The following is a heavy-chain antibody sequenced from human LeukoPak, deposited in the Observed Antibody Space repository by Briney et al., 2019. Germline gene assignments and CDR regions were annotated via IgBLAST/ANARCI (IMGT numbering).Heavy chain of an antibody. CDR2: ISYDGSNK. Sequence: GRPLRLSCAASGFTFSSYGMHWVRQAPGKGLEWVAVISYDGSNKYYADSVKGRFTISRDNSKSTLYLQMNSLRAEDTAVYYCARDYASGSYPRIYFEYWGQGTLVTVSS. V-gene: IGHV3-30*03. CDR3: ARDYASGSYPRIYFEY. J-gene: IGHJ4*02. CDR1: GFTFSSYG. D-gene: IGHD3-10*01.